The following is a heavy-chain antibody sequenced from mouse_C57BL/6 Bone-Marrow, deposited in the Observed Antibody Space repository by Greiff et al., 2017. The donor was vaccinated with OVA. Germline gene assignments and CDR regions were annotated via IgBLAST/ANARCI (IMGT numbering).Heavy chain of an antibody. J-gene: IGHJ3*01. D-gene: IGHD2-5*01. CDR3: TRDDYYSILFAY. V-gene: IGHV5-9-1*02. CDR1: GFTFSSYA. Sequence: EVMLVESGEGLVKPGGSLKLSCAASGFTFSSYAMSWVRQTPEKRLEWVAYISSGGDYIYYADTVKGRFTISRDNARNTLYLQMSSLKSEDTAMYYCTRDDYYSILFAYWGQGTLVTVSA. CDR2: ISSGGDYI.